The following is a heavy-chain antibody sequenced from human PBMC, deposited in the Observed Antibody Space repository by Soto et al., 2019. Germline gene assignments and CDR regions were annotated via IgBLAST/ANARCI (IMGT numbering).Heavy chain of an antibody. V-gene: IGHV4-31*03. CDR2: IYQNGDT. CDR1: GGPFSSGGYY. J-gene: IGHJ6*02. D-gene: IGHD2-15*01. CDR3: ARASHLYCSGGSCYSDPNYYYGMDV. Sequence: SETLSLTCTVSGGPFSSGGYYWSWIRQEPGKGLEWIGYIYQNGDTSYNPSLKSRVTISADTSKTQFSLKLSSVTAADTAVYYCARASHLYCSGGSCYSDPNYYYGMDVWGQGTTVTVSS.